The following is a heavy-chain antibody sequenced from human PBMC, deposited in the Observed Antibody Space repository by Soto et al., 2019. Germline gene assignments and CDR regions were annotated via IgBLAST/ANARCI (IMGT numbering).Heavy chain of an antibody. CDR2: IYYSGST. D-gene: IGHD6-19*01. V-gene: IGHV4-39*01. CDR3: ARREQWLVRPAYFDY. CDR1: GGSISSSSYY. Sequence: SXTLSLTCTVSGGSISSSSYYWGLIRQPPGKGLEWIGSIYYSGSTYYNPSLKSRVTISVDTSKNQFSLKLSSVTAADTAVYYCARREQWLVRPAYFDYWGQGTLVTVSS. J-gene: IGHJ4*02.